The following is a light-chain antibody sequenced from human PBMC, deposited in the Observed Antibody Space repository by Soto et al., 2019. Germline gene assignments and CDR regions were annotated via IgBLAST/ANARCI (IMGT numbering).Light chain of an antibody. J-gene: IGKJ4*01. Sequence: EILLTQSPATLSLSPLERSPLXSTASQSVGDYLAWYQQRPGQAPRLLIYGASNRATGIPARFSASGSETDFTLTISSLQPDDSAVYFCQQRSKLPRTFGGGTKVDIK. CDR2: GAS. V-gene: IGKV3-11*01. CDR3: QQRSKLPRT. CDR1: QSVGDY.